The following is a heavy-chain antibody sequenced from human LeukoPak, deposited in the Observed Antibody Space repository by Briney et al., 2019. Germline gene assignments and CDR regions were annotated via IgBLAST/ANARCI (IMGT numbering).Heavy chain of an antibody. V-gene: IGHV3-21*01. J-gene: IGHJ4*02. CDR2: ISSSSSYI. CDR3: AREGYYYGSGSYEDY. CDR1: GFTFSSYS. D-gene: IGHD3-10*01. Sequence: PGGSLRLSCAASGFTFSSYSMNWVRQAPGKGLEWVSSISSSSSYIYYADSVKGRFTISRDNAKNSLYLQMNSLRAEDTAVYYCAREGYYYGSGSYEDYWGQGTLDTVSS.